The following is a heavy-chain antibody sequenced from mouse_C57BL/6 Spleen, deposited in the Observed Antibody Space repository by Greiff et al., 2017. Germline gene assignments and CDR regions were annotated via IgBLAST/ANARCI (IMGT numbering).Heavy chain of an antibody. CDR3: VLFITTVGVGNY. CDR2: IDPANGNT. V-gene: IGHV14-3*01. J-gene: IGHJ2*01. CDR1: GFNIKNTY. Sequence: EVQLQQSVAELVRPGASVKLSCTASGFNIKNTYMHWVRQRPEQGLEWIGRIDPANGNTKYAPKFQGQATITADTSSNTAYLQLSSLTSEDTAIYYCVLFITTVGVGNYWGQGTTLTVSS. D-gene: IGHD1-1*01.